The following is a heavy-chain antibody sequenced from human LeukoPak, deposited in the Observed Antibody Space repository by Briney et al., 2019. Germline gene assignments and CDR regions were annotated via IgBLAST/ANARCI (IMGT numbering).Heavy chain of an antibody. D-gene: IGHD3-3*01. J-gene: IGHJ6*03. CDR2: IYSDNT. V-gene: IGHV3-53*01. CDR3: AREQKGYDFWSGYYSYYYYYMDV. CDR1: GFTVSSNS. Sequence: GGSLRLPCTVSGFTVSSNSMSWVRQAPGKGLEWVSFIYSDNTHYSDSVKGRFTISRDNSKNTLYLQMNSLRAEDTAVYYCAREQKGYDFWSGYYSYYYYYMDVWGKGTTVTVSS.